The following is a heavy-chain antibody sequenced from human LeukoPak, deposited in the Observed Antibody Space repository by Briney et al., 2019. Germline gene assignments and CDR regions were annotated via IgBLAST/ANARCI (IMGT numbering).Heavy chain of an antibody. V-gene: IGHV3-30*18. D-gene: IGHD3-16*02. J-gene: IGHJ4*02. CDR1: GFTFRSYA. Sequence: GRSLRLSCAASGFTFRSYAMHWVRQAPGKGLEWVAVISYDGSNKYYAYSVEGRFTISRDNSKNTLYLQMNSLRTEDTAVYYCAKCPVTFGGVIIITTGYFDYWGQGTLVTVSS. CDR3: AKCPVTFGGVIIITTGYFDY. CDR2: ISYDGSNK.